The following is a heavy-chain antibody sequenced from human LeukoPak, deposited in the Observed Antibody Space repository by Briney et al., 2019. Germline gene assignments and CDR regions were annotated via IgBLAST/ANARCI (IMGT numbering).Heavy chain of an antibody. CDR3: V. CDR1: GGSISSGSYY. CDR2: IYTSGST. Sequence: PSETLSLTCTVSGGSISSGSYYWSWIRQPAGKGLEWIGRIYTSGSTNYNPSLKSRVTISVDTSKNQFSLNRISVTAADTAYYMDVWGKRTTVTGSS. J-gene: IGHJ6*03. V-gene: IGHV4-61*02.